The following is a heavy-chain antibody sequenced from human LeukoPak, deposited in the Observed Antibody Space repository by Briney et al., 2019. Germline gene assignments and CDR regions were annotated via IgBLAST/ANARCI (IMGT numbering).Heavy chain of an antibody. V-gene: IGHV3-11*06. CDR2: ISSSSSYT. Sequence: PGGSLRLSCAASGFTFSDYYMSWIRQAPGKGLEWVSYISSSSSYTNYADSVKGRFTISRDNAKNSLYLQMNSLRAEDTAVYYCASTGSSGWNYFDYWGQGTLVIVSS. J-gene: IGHJ4*02. CDR3: ASTGSSGWNYFDY. D-gene: IGHD6-19*01. CDR1: GFTFSDYY.